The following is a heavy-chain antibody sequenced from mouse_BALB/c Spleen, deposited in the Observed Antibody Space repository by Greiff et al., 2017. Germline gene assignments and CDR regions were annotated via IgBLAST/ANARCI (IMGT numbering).Heavy chain of an antibody. D-gene: IGHD1-1*01. CDR2: ISSGGGST. J-gene: IGHJ3*01. V-gene: IGHV5-12-1*01. CDR1: GFAFSSYD. CDR3: ARQEGYYYGSSWAY. Sequence: EVHLVESGGGLVKPGGSLKLSCAASGFAFSSYDMSWVRQTPEKRLEWVAYISSGGGSTYYPDTVKGRFTISRDNAKNTLYLQMSSLKSEDTAMYYCARQEGYYYGSSWAYWGQGTLVTVSA.